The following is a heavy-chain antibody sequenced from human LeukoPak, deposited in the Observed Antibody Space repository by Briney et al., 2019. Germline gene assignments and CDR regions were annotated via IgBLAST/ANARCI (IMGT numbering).Heavy chain of an antibody. V-gene: IGHV1-69*13. CDR3: ARDHWFDP. CDR2: IIPIFTTA. CDR1: GGTLSSYG. Sequence: SVKVSCKASGGTLSSYGVSWVRQAPGQGLEWMGGIIPIFTTANYAQKFQGRVRITADESASTAYMELSSLRSEDTAVYYCARDHWFDPWGQGTLVTVSS. J-gene: IGHJ5*02.